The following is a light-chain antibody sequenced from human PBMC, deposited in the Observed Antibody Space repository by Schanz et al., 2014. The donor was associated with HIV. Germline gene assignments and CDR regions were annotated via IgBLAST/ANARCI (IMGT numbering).Light chain of an antibody. Sequence: DIQMTQSPSSLSASVGDRVTITCRASQGIGNDLGWYQQRPGKAPKRLIYAASSLQSGVPSRFSGSGSGTDFTLTISSLQPEDFATYYCQQANSFPRTFGGGTKVETK. CDR3: QQANSFPRT. CDR2: AAS. V-gene: IGKV1-17*01. CDR1: QGIGND. J-gene: IGKJ4*01.